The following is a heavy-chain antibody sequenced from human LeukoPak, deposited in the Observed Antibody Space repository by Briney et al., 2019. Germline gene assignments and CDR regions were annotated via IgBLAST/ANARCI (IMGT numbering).Heavy chain of an antibody. Sequence: PSETLSLTCTVSGGSISSGGYYWSWIRQHPGKGLEWIGYIYYSGSTNYNPSLKSRVTISVDTSKNQFSLKLSSVTAADTAVYYCARLGYSNYVDYWGQGTLVTVSS. CDR3: ARLGYSNYVDY. J-gene: IGHJ4*02. V-gene: IGHV4-61*08. CDR2: IYYSGST. CDR1: GGSISSGGYY. D-gene: IGHD4-11*01.